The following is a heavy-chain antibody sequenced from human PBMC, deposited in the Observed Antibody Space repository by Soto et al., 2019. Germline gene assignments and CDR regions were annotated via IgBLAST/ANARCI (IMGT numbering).Heavy chain of an antibody. V-gene: IGHV3-33*01. CDR2: IWYDGSNK. Sequence: QVQLVESGGGVVQPGRSLRLSCAASGFTFSSCGMHWVRQAPGKGLEWVAVIWYDGSNKYYADSVKGRFTISRDNSKNTLYLQMNSLRAEDTAVYYCASEAREMATISAFDIWGQGTMVTVSS. CDR1: GFTFSSCG. D-gene: IGHD5-12*01. J-gene: IGHJ3*02. CDR3: ASEAREMATISAFDI.